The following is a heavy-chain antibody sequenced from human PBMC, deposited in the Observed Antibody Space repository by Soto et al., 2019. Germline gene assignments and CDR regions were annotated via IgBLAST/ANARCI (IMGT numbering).Heavy chain of an antibody. CDR1: GGSFSGYY. CDR2: INHSGST. J-gene: IGHJ6*02. Sequence: SETLSLTCAVYGGSFSGYYWSWIRQPPGKGLEWIGEINHSGSTNYNPSLKSRVTISVDTSKDQFSLKLSSVTAADTAVYYCARGPDYYDSSGYYLYYYYGMDVWGQGTTVTVSS. D-gene: IGHD3-22*01. CDR3: ARGPDYYDSSGYYLYYYYGMDV. V-gene: IGHV4-34*01.